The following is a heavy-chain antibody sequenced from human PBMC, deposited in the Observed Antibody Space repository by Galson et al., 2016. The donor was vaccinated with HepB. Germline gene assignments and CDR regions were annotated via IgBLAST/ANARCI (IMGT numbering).Heavy chain of an antibody. J-gene: IGHJ4*02. CDR2: IYYSGRT. V-gene: IGHV4-31*03. Sequence: TLSLTCTVSGDSITRAGYYWSWIRQHPGKGLEWIGYIYYSGRTYYNPSPQTRLTISLGTSKNQFSLHLTSATVADTAVYFCARGSDYGDFDWGQGTLVSISS. D-gene: IGHD4-17*01. CDR1: GDSITRAGYY. CDR3: ARGSDYGDFD.